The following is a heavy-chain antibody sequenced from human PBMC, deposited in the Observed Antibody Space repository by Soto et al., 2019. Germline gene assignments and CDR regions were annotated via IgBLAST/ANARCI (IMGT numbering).Heavy chain of an antibody. CDR1: GGSFSDYY. V-gene: IGHV4-34*01. D-gene: IGHD2-15*01. J-gene: IGHJ4*02. CDR3: ASLRAARVYS. CDR2: INDSGST. Sequence: KTSETLSLTCAVYGGSFSDYYWSWIRQPPGKGLEWIGEINDSGSTNYNPSLKSRFTISVDTSKNQFSLKVNSVTAADAAVYFCASLRAARVYSWGQGTLVTVSS.